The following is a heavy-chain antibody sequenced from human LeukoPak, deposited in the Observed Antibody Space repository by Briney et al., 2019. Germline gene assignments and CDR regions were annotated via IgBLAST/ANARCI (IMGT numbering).Heavy chain of an antibody. J-gene: IGHJ5*02. CDR1: GGSISSYY. CDR3: ARRLAVALFDP. D-gene: IGHD6-19*01. Sequence: SETLSLTCTVSGGSISSYYWSWIRQPPGKELEWIGYIYTSGSTNYNPSLKSRVTISVDTSKNQFSLKLSSVTAADTAVYYCARRLAVALFDPWGQGTLVTVSS. CDR2: IYTSGST. V-gene: IGHV4-4*09.